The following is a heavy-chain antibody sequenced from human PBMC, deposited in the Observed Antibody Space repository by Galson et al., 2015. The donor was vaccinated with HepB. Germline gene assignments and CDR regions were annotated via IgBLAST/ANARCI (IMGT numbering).Heavy chain of an antibody. D-gene: IGHD2/OR15-2a*01. Sequence: SLRLSCAGTGFTFKSFGMHWVRQAPGKGLEWVAVISYDARQKFYIDSVKGRFTISRDNSKNTVSLDMVSLRPDDTAFYYCARSLSVYGHLEQWGQGTLVTVSS. CDR2: ISYDARQK. V-gene: IGHV3-30*03. CDR3: ARSLSVYGHLEQ. CDR1: GFTFKSFG. J-gene: IGHJ4*02.